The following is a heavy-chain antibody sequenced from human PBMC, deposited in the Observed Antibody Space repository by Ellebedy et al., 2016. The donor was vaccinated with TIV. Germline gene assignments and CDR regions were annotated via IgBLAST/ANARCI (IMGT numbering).Heavy chain of an antibody. D-gene: IGHD3-22*01. Sequence: GGSLRLSCAASGFTFSSCAMTWVRQAPGKGLEWVSSISSSGVSTGYADSVRGRVTISRDNSKNTLYLQMNSLRADDSAVYYCAKLDSSGYYYGRFDYWGQGTLVTVSS. CDR3: AKLDSSGYYYGRFDY. V-gene: IGHV3-23*01. CDR1: GFTFSSCA. J-gene: IGHJ4*02. CDR2: ISSSGVST.